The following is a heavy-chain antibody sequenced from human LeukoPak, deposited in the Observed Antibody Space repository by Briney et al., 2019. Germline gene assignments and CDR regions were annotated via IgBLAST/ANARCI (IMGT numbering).Heavy chain of an antibody. J-gene: IGHJ6*03. D-gene: IGHD2-2*01. CDR2: INPNSGGT. V-gene: IGHV1-2*02. Sequence: ASVKVSCKASGYTFTGYYMHWVRQAPGQGLEWKGWINPNSGGTNYAQKLQGRVTMTTDTSTSTAYMELRSLRSDDTAVYYCARGLSSTSLETPGYYYYMDVWGKGTTVTVSS. CDR1: GYTFTGYY. CDR3: ARGLSSTSLETPGYYYYMDV.